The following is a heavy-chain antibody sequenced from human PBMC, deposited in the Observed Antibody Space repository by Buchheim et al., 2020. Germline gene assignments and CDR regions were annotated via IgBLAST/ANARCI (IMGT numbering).Heavy chain of an antibody. CDR2: ISGSGGST. Sequence: EVQLLESGGGLVQPGGSLRLSCAASGFTFSSYAMSWVRQAPGKGLEWVSAISGSGGSTYYADSVKGRFTISSDNSSNTLYLQMNSLGAEDTAVYYCAVTGYSVLGYYYYGMDVWGQGTT. CDR3: AVTGYSVLGYYYYGMDV. CDR1: GFTFSSYA. D-gene: IGHD2-15*01. J-gene: IGHJ6*01. V-gene: IGHV3-23*01.